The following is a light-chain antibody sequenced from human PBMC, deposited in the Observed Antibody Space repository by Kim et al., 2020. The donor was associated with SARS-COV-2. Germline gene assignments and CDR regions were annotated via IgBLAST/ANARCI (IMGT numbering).Light chain of an antibody. J-gene: IGKJ2*01. CDR1: QTISSY. CDR2: AAS. V-gene: IGKV1-39*01. CDR3: QQSYSTPQFT. Sequence: DIQMTQSPSSLSASVGDRVTITCRASQTISSYLNWYQQKPGKAPKLLIYAASNLQSGVPSRFGGSGSGTDFTLTISSLQPEDFATYYCQQSYSTPQFTFGQGTKLEIK.